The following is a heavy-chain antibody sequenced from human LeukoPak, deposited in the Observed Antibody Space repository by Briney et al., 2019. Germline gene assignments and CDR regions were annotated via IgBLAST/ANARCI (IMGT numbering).Heavy chain of an antibody. Sequence: GGSLRLSCSASGFPFSSYWMHWVRQARGQALVGVSRINKDGSDTARADSVEGRFSISRDNAKSTVFLQMNSLTVDDTAVYYCVRGRLGGSGTYPPPDFWGQGTLVTVPS. D-gene: IGHD3-10*01. CDR2: INKDGSDT. V-gene: IGHV3-74*01. J-gene: IGHJ4*02. CDR3: VRGRLGGSGTYPPPDF. CDR1: GFPFSSYW.